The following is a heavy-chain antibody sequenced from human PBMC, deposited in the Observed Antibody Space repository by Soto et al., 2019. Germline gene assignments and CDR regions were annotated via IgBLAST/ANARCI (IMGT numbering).Heavy chain of an antibody. Sequence: QAQLVQSGAEVKKPGSSVSVSCKASGDTFNTYSISWLRQAPGQGLEWMGRIIPTVGTPNYAQKFQGRVTISADKSTSTAYMVLTSLTSDDTAVYYCATDGGSTFSSAYNYFMDVWVKGTTVTVSS. J-gene: IGHJ6*03. V-gene: IGHV1-69*08. CDR2: IIPTVGTP. CDR3: ATDGGSTFSSAYNYFMDV. CDR1: GDTFNTYS. D-gene: IGHD3-16*01.